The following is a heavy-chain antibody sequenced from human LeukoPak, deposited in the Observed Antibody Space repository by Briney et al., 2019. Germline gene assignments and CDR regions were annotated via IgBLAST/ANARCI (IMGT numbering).Heavy chain of an antibody. CDR1: GFTFSSYS. J-gene: IGHJ4*02. CDR3: SRDYAVGATIGY. V-gene: IGHV3-21*01. D-gene: IGHD1-26*01. Sequence: GGSLRLSCAASGFTFSSYSMNWVRQAPGKGLEWVSSISSSSSYIYYAYSVSGRFTISRDNANNSLYLQKNTVRAEDTAVYYCSRDYAVGATIGYWGQGTLVTVSS. CDR2: ISSSSSYI.